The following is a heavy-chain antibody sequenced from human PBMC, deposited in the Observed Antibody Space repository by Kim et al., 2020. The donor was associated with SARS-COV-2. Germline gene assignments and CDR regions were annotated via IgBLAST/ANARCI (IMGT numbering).Heavy chain of an antibody. V-gene: IGHV4-39*01. CDR3: ARHDLGKSRSSYYGMDV. CDR1: GGSISSSSYY. J-gene: IGHJ6*02. D-gene: IGHD6-13*01. CDR2: IYYSGST. Sequence: SETLSLTCTVSGGSISSSSYYWGWIRQPPGKGLEWIGSIYYSGSTYYNPSLKSRVTISVDTSKNQFSLKLSSVTAADTAVYYCARHDLGKSRSSYYGMDVWGQGTTVTVSS.